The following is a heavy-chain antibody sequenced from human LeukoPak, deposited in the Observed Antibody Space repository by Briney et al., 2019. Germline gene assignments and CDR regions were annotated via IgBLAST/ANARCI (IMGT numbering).Heavy chain of an antibody. D-gene: IGHD6-6*01. J-gene: IGHJ1*01. CDR1: GGSISTYY. CDR3: ARGGAARLHFQN. Sequence: SETLSLTCTVSGGSISTYYWNWIRQPPGKELEWIGYIYHSGSTNYNPSLQSRVTISVDTSKNQFPLNLNSVTAADTAVYYCARGGAARLHFQNWGQGTLVTVSS. CDR2: IYHSGST. V-gene: IGHV4-59*01.